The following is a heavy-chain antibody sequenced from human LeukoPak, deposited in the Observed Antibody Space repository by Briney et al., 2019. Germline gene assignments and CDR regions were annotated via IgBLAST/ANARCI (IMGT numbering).Heavy chain of an antibody. D-gene: IGHD6-19*01. CDR2: INSDGSSP. CDR1: GFTFSSYW. Sequence: GGSLRLSCAASGFTFSSYWMHWVRQAPGKGLVWVSRINSDGSSPSYADSVKGRFTISRDNAKNTLYLQMNSLRAEDTAVYYCARVSFSSGWYVWSYWGQGTLVTVSS. CDR3: ARVSFSSGWYVWSY. J-gene: IGHJ4*02. V-gene: IGHV3-74*01.